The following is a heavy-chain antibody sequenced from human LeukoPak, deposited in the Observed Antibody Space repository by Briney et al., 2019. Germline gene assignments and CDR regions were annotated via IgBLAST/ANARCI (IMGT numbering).Heavy chain of an antibody. CDR3: AKDTPDRSVTGDVFDI. V-gene: IGHV3-53*01. CDR1: GFTVSSNY. J-gene: IGHJ3*02. Sequence: GGSLRLSCAASGFTVSSNYMSWVRQAPGKGLEWVSVIYSGGSTYYADSVKGRFTISRDNSKNTLYPQMNSLRVEDTGVYYCAKDTPDRSVTGDVFDIWGQGTMVTVSS. D-gene: IGHD6-19*01. CDR2: IYSGGST.